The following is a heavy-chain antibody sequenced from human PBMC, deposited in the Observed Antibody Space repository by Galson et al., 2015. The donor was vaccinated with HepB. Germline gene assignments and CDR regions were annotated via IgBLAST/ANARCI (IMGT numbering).Heavy chain of an antibody. V-gene: IGHV2-70*11. D-gene: IGHD1-1*01. CDR2: IDWDDDK. CDR1: GFSLTTQGMC. CDR3: ARLPSDPYYTNWYYFDN. J-gene: IGHJ4*02. Sequence: PALVKPTQTLTLTCTFSGFSLTTQGMCVSWIRQPPGKALEWLARIDWDDDKSYTTSLKTRLTISKDTSKNQVVLTLTDMGPADPATYYCARLPSDPYYTNWYYFDNWGRGTLVPVSS.